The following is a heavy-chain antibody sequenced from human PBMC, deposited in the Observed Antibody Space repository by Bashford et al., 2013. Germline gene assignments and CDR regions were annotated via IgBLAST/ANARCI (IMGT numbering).Heavy chain of an antibody. Sequence: VASVKVSCKASGRTLNTYAFSWVRQAPGQGLEWLGYTNSYNGDTSYAQNFQGRLTLTTDTSTSTAYMELRSLRSDDTAIYYCARDMIVVVGPTKLHVFDSWGPEPGHRLL. D-gene: IGHD3-22*01. CDR2: TNSYNGDT. V-gene: IGHV1-18*01. CDR3: ARDMIVVVGPTKLHVFDS. J-gene: IGHJ4*02. CDR1: GRTLNTYA.